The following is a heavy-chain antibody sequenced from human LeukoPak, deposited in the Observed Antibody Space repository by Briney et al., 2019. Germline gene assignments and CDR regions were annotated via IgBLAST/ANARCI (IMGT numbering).Heavy chain of an antibody. Sequence: GGSLRLSCAASGFTFSSYGMHWVRQAPGKGLEWVAVISYDGSNKYYADSMKGRFTISRDNSKNTLYLQMNSLRAEDTAVYYCAKEKAQRAYSSGWYQDYWGQGTLVTVSS. CDR3: AKEKAQRAYSSGWYQDY. V-gene: IGHV3-30*18. J-gene: IGHJ4*02. CDR2: ISYDGSNK. D-gene: IGHD6-19*01. CDR1: GFTFSSYG.